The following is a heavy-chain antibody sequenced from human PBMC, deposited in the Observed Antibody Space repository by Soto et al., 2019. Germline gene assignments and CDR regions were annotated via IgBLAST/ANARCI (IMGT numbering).Heavy chain of an antibody. Sequence: QVHLVESGGGVVRPGRSLRLSCAASGFTFSDYGMHWVRQAPGRGLEWVAITWHDGGKESYAGSVKGRFIISRDNSKNTLYLQTNRLRDEDTAVYYCARGTGYHRTDLDYWGQGTLVTVSS. CDR2: TWHDGGKE. CDR3: ARGTGYHRTDLDY. D-gene: IGHD3-9*01. V-gene: IGHV3-33*01. CDR1: GFTFSDYG. J-gene: IGHJ4*02.